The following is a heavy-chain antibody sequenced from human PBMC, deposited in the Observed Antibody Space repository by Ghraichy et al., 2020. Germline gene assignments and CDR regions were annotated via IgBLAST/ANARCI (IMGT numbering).Heavy chain of an antibody. V-gene: IGHV3-23*01. Sequence: GGSLRLSCAASGFTFNSFAMGWVRQAPGKGLEWVAAITGSGGSTFYADSLKGRFSISRDNSKNTLYVQMNSLRAEDTAVYYCAKVRLGDRGSRGFDYWGQGTLVTVSS. D-gene: IGHD3-10*01. CDR2: ITGSGGST. CDR1: GFTFNSFA. J-gene: IGHJ4*02. CDR3: AKVRLGDRGSRGFDY.